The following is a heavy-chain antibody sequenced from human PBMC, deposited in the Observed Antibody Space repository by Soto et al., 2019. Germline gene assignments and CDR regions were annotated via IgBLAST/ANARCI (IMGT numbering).Heavy chain of an antibody. CDR1: GGTFSSYT. D-gene: IGHD1-26*01. V-gene: IGHV1-69*08. J-gene: IGHJ4*02. Sequence: QVQLVQSGAEVKKPGSSVKVSCKASGGTFSSYTISWVRQAPGQGLEWMGRIIPILGIANYAQKFQGRVTITADKSTSTAYMELSSLRSEDTAVYYCARDPADSGSYYGGEVDYWGQGTLVTVSS. CDR2: IIPILGIA. CDR3: ARDPADSGSYYGGEVDY.